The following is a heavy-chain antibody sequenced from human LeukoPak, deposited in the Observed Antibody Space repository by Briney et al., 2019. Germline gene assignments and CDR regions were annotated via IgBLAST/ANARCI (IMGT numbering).Heavy chain of an antibody. CDR3: AREDGYCSGGNCYSYFDS. D-gene: IGHD2-15*01. CDR1: GFTFRSYA. V-gene: IGHV3-7*01. J-gene: IGHJ4*02. CDR2: IKKTGSET. Sequence: GGSLRLSCAASGFTFRSYAMSWVRQAPGKGLEWVAYIKKTGSETYYVDSVKGRFTITRDNTRNSLFLQMYSLRAEDTAVYFCAREDGYCSGGNCYSYFDSWGQGTLVTVSS.